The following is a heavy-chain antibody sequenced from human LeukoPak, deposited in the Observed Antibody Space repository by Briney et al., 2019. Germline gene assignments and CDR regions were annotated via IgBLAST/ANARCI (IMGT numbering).Heavy chain of an antibody. D-gene: IGHD3-3*01. CDR1: GSCFTSYW. Sequence: GESLKISCKGSGSCFTSYWIGWVRQMPGKGLEGMGIIYPGDSDTRYSPSFQGQVTISADKSISTAYRQWSSLKASDTAMYYCARGSGRKYDFWSYWGQGTLVTVSS. CDR3: ARGSGRKYDFWSY. CDR2: IYPGDSDT. J-gene: IGHJ4*02. V-gene: IGHV5-51*01.